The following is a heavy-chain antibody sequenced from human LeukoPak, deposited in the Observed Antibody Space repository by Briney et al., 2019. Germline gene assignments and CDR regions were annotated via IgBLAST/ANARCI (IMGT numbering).Heavy chain of an antibody. D-gene: IGHD1-14*01. V-gene: IGHV1-8*01. J-gene: IGHJ3*01. Sequence: ASVEVSCKASGYTFTSYDINWVRQATGQGLEWMGWMNPKSGNTGYAQKFQGSVTMTRNTSIRTAYMELRSLRSEDPAVYYCARTSPDGAFDLWGQGTMVTVSS. CDR1: GYTFTSYD. CDR2: MNPKSGNT. CDR3: ARTSPDGAFDL.